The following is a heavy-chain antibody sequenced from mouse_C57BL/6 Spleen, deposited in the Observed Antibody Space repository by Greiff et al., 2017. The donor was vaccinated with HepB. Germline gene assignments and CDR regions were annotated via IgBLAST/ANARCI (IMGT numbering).Heavy chain of an antibody. Sequence: EVQLQQSGPVLVKPGASVKMSCKASGYTFTDYYMNWVKQSHGKSLEWIGVINPYNGGTSYNQKFKGKATLTVDKSSSTAYMELNSLTSEDSAVYYCARMDYDYEGFAYWGQGTLVTVSA. J-gene: IGHJ3*01. D-gene: IGHD2-4*01. CDR1: GYTFTDYY. CDR3: ARMDYDYEGFAY. CDR2: INPYNGGT. V-gene: IGHV1-19*01.